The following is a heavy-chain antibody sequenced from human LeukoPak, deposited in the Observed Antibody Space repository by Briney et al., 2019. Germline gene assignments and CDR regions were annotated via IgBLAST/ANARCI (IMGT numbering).Heavy chain of an antibody. V-gene: IGHV3-21*06. J-gene: IGHJ4*02. Sequence: GGSLRLACAASGFTFSTSSINWVRQSPGKGLEWVSSITSSNSIYYADSVSGRFTISRDNAKNTLDLQMNSLRDEDTAVYYCARSAATFDYWGQGTLVTVSS. CDR1: GFTFSTSS. D-gene: IGHD6-13*01. CDR3: ARSAATFDY. CDR2: ITSSNSI.